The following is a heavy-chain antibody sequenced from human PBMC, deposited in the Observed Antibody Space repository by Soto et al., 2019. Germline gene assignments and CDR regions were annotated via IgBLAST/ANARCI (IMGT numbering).Heavy chain of an antibody. Sequence: EVQLVESGGGLVQPGGSLKLSCAASGFTFSGSAIHWVRQASGKGLEWVGRIRSKANSYATGYGASVKGRFTISRDDSKNTAYLQMNSLKTEDTAVYYCTSGMIAAAGGDNFDYWGQGTLVTVSS. CDR2: IRSKANSYAT. CDR3: TSGMIAAAGGDNFDY. D-gene: IGHD6-13*01. J-gene: IGHJ4*02. V-gene: IGHV3-73*01. CDR1: GFTFSGSA.